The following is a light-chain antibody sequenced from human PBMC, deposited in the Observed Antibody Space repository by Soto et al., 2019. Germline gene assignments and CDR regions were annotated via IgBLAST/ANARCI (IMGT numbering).Light chain of an antibody. J-gene: IGLJ2*01. CDR3: QLWDSNSDHVV. Sequence: SYELTQAPSESVAPGQTARIICGGKDLEGKRVHWYQQKPGQAPVLVVHDDGGRPSGVSDRISGSISGTTATLTISRVEAGDEAVYFCQLWDSNSDHVVFGGGTKLTVL. CDR1: DLEGKR. CDR2: DDG. V-gene: IGLV3-21*02.